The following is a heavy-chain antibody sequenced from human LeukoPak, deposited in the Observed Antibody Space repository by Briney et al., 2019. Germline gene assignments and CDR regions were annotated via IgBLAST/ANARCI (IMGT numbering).Heavy chain of an antibody. D-gene: IGHD3-3*01. J-gene: IGHJ4*02. V-gene: IGHV4-34*01. Sequence: PSETLSLTCAVYGGSFSGYYWSWNRQPPGKGLEWIGEINHSGSTNYNPSLKSRVTISVDTSKNQFSLKLSSVTAADTAVYYCARGQYYDFWSGPYYFDYWGQGTLVTVSS. CDR3: ARGQYYDFWSGPYYFDY. CDR1: GGSFSGYY. CDR2: INHSGST.